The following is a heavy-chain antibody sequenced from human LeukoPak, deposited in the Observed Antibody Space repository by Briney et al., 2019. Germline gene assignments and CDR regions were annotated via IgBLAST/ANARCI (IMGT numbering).Heavy chain of an antibody. Sequence: PSETLSLTCTVSGGSISSSYWSWIRQPPGKGLEWIGYIYYSGSTNYNPSLKSRVTISVDTSKNQFSLKLSSVTAADTAVYYCARGTVVTRYLDYWGQGTLVTVSS. V-gene: IGHV4-59*01. D-gene: IGHD4-23*01. J-gene: IGHJ4*02. CDR2: IYYSGST. CDR3: ARGTVVTRYLDY. CDR1: GGSISSSY.